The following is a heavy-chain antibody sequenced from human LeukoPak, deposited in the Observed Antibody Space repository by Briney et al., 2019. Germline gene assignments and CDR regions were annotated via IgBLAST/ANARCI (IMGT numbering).Heavy chain of an antibody. CDR2: IYYSGST. D-gene: IGHD5-24*01. J-gene: IGHJ5*02. CDR3: ARAREAHINTGSAP. Sequence: TSETLSLTCTVSGASISSYYWSWIRQPPGKGLEWIGYIYYSGSTEYNPSLKSRVTISVDTSKNQFSLKMSSVTAADTAVYYCARAREAHINTGSAPGGQGPLVTVSS. CDR1: GASISSYY. V-gene: IGHV4-59*01.